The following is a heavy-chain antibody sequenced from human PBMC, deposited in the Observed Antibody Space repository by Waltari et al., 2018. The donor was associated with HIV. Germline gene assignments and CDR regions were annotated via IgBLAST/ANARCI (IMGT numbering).Heavy chain of an antibody. CDR2: ISSSSSSK. Sequence: EVQLVESGGGLVQPGGSLRLSCVASGFTFSSYSMNWVRQAPGKGLEWGSYISSSSSSKYYADSVKGRFTISRDSAKNSLYLQMSSLRTEDTAVYYCARDYCSSTSCTVDYWGQGALVTVSS. D-gene: IGHD2-2*01. CDR3: ARDYCSSTSCTVDY. J-gene: IGHJ4*02. V-gene: IGHV3-48*01. CDR1: GFTFSSYS.